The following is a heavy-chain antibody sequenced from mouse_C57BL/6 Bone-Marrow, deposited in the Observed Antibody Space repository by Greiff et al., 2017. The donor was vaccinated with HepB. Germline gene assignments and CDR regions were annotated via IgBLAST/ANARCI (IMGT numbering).Heavy chain of an antibody. CDR3: ARDGNYGGGAMDY. Sequence: QVQLKESGAELARPGASVKLSCKASGYTFTSYGISWVKQRTGQGLEWIGEIYPRSGNTYYNEKFKGKATLTADKSSSTAYMELRSLTSEDSAVYFCARDGNYGGGAMDYWGQGTSVTVSS. D-gene: IGHD2-1*01. CDR1: GYTFTSYG. V-gene: IGHV1-81*01. J-gene: IGHJ4*01. CDR2: IYPRSGNT.